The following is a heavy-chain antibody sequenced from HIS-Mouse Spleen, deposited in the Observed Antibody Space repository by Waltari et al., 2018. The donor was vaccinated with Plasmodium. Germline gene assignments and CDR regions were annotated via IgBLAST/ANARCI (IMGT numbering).Heavy chain of an antibody. Sequence: EVQLVESGGGLVKPGGSLRLSCADSGFTFSIYSMNWVRQAPGKGLEWVSSISSSSSYIYYADSVKGRFTISRDNAKNSLYLQMNSLRAEDTAVYYCARESSSSWYFDYWGQGTLVTVSS. CDR1: GFTFSIYS. CDR3: ARESSSSWYFDY. D-gene: IGHD6-13*01. J-gene: IGHJ4*02. CDR2: ISSSSSYI. V-gene: IGHV3-21*01.